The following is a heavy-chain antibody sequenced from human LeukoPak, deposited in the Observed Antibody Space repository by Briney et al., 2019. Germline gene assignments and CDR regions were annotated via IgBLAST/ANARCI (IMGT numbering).Heavy chain of an antibody. J-gene: IGHJ4*02. D-gene: IGHD4-23*01. CDR2: LHPTGST. CDR1: GASISTGYYY. CDR3: VRDRGDYSGDPGYFEY. V-gene: IGHV4-31*03. Sequence: SETLSLTCTVSGASISTGYYYWTWIRQHPGKGLEWIGCLHPTGSTYYNPSLKSRLSISVGTSKNQFSLRLSSVTVADTAVYYCVRDRGDYSGDPGYFEYWGQGILATVSS.